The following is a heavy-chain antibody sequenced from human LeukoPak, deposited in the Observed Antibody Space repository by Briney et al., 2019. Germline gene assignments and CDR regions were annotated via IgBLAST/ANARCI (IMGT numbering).Heavy chain of an antibody. V-gene: IGHV3-7*01. J-gene: IGHJ5*02. CDR2: IKEDGSGK. CDR1: GFIFRNYW. D-gene: IGHD3-16*02. Sequence: GGSLRLSCAASGFIFRNYWMSWARQAPGKGLEWVANIKEDGSGKYYVESVKGRFTISRDNAKNSLYLQMSSLRAEDTAVYYCARGVIIRGRLDPWGQGTLVTVSS. CDR3: ARGVIIRGRLDP.